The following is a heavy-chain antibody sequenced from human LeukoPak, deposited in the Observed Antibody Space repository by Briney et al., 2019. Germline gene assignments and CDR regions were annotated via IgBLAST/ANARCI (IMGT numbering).Heavy chain of an antibody. D-gene: IGHD5-12*01. V-gene: IGHV3-30*18. J-gene: IGHJ4*02. CDR1: GFTFSSYD. CDR2: ISYDGGNK. CDR3: AKTSGYSGD. Sequence: GGSLRLSCAVSGFTFSSYDMHWVRQAPGKGLEWVTLISYDGGNKYYGDSVKGRFTISRDNSKKTLFLQMTSLRVEDTAVYYCAKTSGYSGDWGQGSLVTVSS.